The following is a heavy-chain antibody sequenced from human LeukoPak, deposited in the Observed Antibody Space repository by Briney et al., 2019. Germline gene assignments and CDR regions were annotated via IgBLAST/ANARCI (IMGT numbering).Heavy chain of an antibody. CDR2: MNPNSGNT. D-gene: IGHD3-10*01. V-gene: IGHV1-8*01. CDR3: ARVSMVRGAAPYNWFDP. CDR1: GYTFISYD. J-gene: IGHJ5*02. Sequence: GASVKVSCKASGYTFISYDINWVRQATGQGLEWMGWMNPNSGNTGYAQKFQGRVTMTRNTSISTAYMELSSLRSEDTAVYYCARVSMVRGAAPYNWFDPGGQGPLVTVS.